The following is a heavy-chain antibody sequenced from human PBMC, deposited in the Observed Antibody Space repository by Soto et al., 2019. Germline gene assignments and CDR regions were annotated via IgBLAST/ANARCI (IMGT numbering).Heavy chain of an antibody. CDR2: IYYSGNT. J-gene: IGHJ4*02. CDR1: GDSISSGVYY. CDR3: ARDNGYANFDY. Sequence: QVQLQESGPGLVKPSQTLSLTCTVSGDSISSGVYYWSWIRQHPGKGLEWIGNIYYSGNTYYNPSLTSRVTISVDTSRNQFSLELSSVTAADTAVYYCARDNGYANFDYWGQGTLVTVSS. V-gene: IGHV4-31*03. D-gene: IGHD5-12*01.